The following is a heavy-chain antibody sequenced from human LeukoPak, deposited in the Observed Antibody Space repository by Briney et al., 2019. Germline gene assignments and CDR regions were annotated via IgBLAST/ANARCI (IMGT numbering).Heavy chain of an antibody. Sequence: GGSLRLSCAASGFTFSIYAMSWVRQAPGKGLEWVSVIRGSGGSTYYADSVKGRFTISRDNSKNTVYLQVNRLRAEDTAVYYCAKDNGDAVGYFDYWGQGTLVTVSS. J-gene: IGHJ4*02. CDR2: IRGSGGST. CDR3: AKDNGDAVGYFDY. V-gene: IGHV3-23*01. D-gene: IGHD4-17*01. CDR1: GFTFSIYA.